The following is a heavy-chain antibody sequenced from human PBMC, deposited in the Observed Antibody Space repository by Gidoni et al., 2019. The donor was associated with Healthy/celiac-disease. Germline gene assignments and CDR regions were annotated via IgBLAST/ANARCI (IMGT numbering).Heavy chain of an antibody. V-gene: IGHV1-3*01. D-gene: IGHD6-6*01. CDR2: INAGNGNT. CDR3: ARLRSIAARHFDY. Sequence: QVQLVQSGAEVKKPGASVKVSCKASGYTFTSYAMHWVRQAPGQRIEWMGGINAGNGNTKYSQKFQGRVTITRDTSASTAYMELSSLRSEDTAVYYCARLRSIAARHFDYWGQGTLVTVSS. J-gene: IGHJ4*02. CDR1: GYTFTSYA.